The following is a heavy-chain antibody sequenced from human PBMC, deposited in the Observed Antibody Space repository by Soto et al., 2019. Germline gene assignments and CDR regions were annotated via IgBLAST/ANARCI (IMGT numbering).Heavy chain of an antibody. D-gene: IGHD2-8*01. V-gene: IGHV1-8*01. CDR2: MNPNSGNT. Sequence: ASVKVSCKASGYTFTSYDISWVRQATGQGLEWMGWMNPNSGNTGYAQKFRGRVTMTRNTSISTAYMELSSLRSDDTAVYYCARDFMVYVRDNWGQGTPVTVSS. J-gene: IGHJ4*02. CDR1: GYTFTSYD. CDR3: ARDFMVYVRDN.